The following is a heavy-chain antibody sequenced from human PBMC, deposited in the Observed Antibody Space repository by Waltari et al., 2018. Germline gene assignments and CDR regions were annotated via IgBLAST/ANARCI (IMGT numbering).Heavy chain of an antibody. CDR3: ARDIAESSDYYGMDV. D-gene: IGHD2-15*01. CDR2: ISVYNGKT. CDR1: GYGFASYG. Sequence: QVQLVQSGGEVKKPGASVRVSCKASGYGFASYGPSWVRQAPGQGLEWMGWISVYNGKTNYAQNLQGRVSMTTDTSTRTAYMELRSLRSDDSAVYYCARDIAESSDYYGMDVWGQGTTVVVSS. J-gene: IGHJ6*02. V-gene: IGHV1-18*01.